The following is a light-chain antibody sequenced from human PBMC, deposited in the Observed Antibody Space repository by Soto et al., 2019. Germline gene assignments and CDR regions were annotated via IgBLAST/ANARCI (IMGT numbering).Light chain of an antibody. CDR3: MQSIQLTRT. V-gene: IGKV2D-29*02. Sequence: DIVMTQTPLSLSVTPGQPASISCKSSQSLMHSIGKTYLYWYLQRPGQSPQLLISEVSNRFPGVPDRLSGSGSGTDFTLKISRVEAEDVGVYYCMQSIQLTRTFGQGTKVDIX. J-gene: IGKJ1*01. CDR2: EVS. CDR1: QSLMHSIGKTY.